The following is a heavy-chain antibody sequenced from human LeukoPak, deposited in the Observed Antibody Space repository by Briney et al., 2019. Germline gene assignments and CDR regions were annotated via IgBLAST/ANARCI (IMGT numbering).Heavy chain of an antibody. V-gene: IGHV1-2*04. CDR2: INPNSGGT. CDR1: GYTFTGYY. D-gene: IGHD6-13*01. J-gene: IGHJ3*02. Sequence: ASVKVSCKASGYTFTGYYMHWVRQAPGQGLEWMGWINPNSGGTNYAQKFQGWVTMTRDTSISTAYMELSRLRSDDTAVYYCARGLVAEADDAFDIWGQGTMVTVSS. CDR3: ARGLVAEADDAFDI.